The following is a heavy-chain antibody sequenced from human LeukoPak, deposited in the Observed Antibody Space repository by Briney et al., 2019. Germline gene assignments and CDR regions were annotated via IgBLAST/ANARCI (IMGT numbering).Heavy chain of an antibody. J-gene: IGHJ1*01. V-gene: IGHV3-21*06. CDR2: ISSSSTYI. CDR1: GFTFSGYS. CDR3: ARGRGMAAAITSEYFQD. Sequence: PGGSLRLSCAASGFTFSGYSMNWVRQAPGKGLEWVSSISSSSTYIHYADSVKGRFTISRDNSKNSLYLQMNSLRAEDTAVYYCARGRGMAAAITSEYFQDWGQGTLVTVSS. D-gene: IGHD6-13*01.